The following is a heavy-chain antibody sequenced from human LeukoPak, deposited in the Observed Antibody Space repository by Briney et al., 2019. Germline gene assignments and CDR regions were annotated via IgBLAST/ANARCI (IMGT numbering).Heavy chain of an antibody. CDR2: ISASGGDT. V-gene: IGHV3-23*01. CDR1: GLTFSNSA. Sequence: GGSLRLSCAASGLTFSNSAMSWVRQAPGKGLEWVSAISASGGDTYYADSVKGRFTISRDNSKNTLYLQVSSLRAEDTAVYYCARDSEIVVVPAALDYWGQGTLVTVSS. CDR3: ARDSEIVVVPAALDY. J-gene: IGHJ4*02. D-gene: IGHD2-2*01.